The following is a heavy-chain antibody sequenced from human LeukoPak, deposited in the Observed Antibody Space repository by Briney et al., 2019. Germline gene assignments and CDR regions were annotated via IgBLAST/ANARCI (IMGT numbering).Heavy chain of an antibody. CDR3: VREAGIAAAGSSDYYFDY. Sequence: PGGSLRLSCEASGYTFSGYAMSWVRQAPGKGLEWVSVIYSGGSTRSANSVKGRFTIVRDTSKNTLYLQMNSLRAEDTAIYYCVREAGIAAAGSSDYYFDYWGQGTPVTVSS. D-gene: IGHD6-13*01. J-gene: IGHJ4*02. CDR2: IYSGGST. V-gene: IGHV3-66*01. CDR1: GYTFSGYA.